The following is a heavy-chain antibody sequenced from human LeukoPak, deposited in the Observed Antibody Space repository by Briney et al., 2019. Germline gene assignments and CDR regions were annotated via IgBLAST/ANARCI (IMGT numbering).Heavy chain of an antibody. D-gene: IGHD2/OR15-2a*01. J-gene: IGHJ4*02. CDR1: GFSISSSA. CDR3: TRDATYYLRYGYFDY. V-gene: IGHV3-21*01. Sequence: GSLRLSCAASGFSISSSAMNWVRQAPGKGLEWVSSINNVASHIYYAGSVRGQFTISRDNAKNSVYLQMNSLRAEDTAVYYCTRDATYYLRYGYFDYWGQGTLVTVSS. CDR2: INNVASHI.